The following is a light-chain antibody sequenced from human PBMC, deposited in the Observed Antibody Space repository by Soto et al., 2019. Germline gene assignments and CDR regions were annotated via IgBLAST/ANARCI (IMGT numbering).Light chain of an antibody. Sequence: GDSVTITCRASQSVAASLAWYQQKPGEAPKLLIYDVSNLATGVPSRFSGSGSGTEFSLTIRSLQSDDFATYYCQQYDYSRTFGQGTKVEIK. J-gene: IGKJ1*01. CDR3: QQYDYSRT. V-gene: IGKV1-5*01. CDR1: QSVAAS. CDR2: DVS.